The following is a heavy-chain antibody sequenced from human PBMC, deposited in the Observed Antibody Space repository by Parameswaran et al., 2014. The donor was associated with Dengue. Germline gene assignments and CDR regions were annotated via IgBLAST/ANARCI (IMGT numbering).Heavy chain of an antibody. D-gene: IGHD3-10*01. CDR2: IYHSGST. V-gene: IGHV4-30-2*01. J-gene: IGHJ6*02. CDR3: ARDRSNYYGSGRPGGYYYGMDV. Sequence: VRQAPGKGLEWIGYIYHSGSTYYNPSLKSRVTISVDRSKNQFSLKLSSVTAADTAVYYCARDRSNYYGSGRPGGYYYGMDVWGQGTTVTVSS.